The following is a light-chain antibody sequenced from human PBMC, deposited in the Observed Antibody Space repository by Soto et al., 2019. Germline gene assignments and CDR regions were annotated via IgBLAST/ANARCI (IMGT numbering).Light chain of an antibody. CDR3: SSYTSSSTL. CDR2: GVS. V-gene: IGLV2-14*01. Sequence: QSALTQPTSVSGSPGQSITISCTGNSNDIGAYDFVSWYQQHPGKAPRLLIHGVSNRPSGVSNRFSGSKSGNTASLTISGLQAEDEADYYCSSYTSSSTLFGGGTKLTVL. J-gene: IGLJ3*02. CDR1: SNDIGAYDF.